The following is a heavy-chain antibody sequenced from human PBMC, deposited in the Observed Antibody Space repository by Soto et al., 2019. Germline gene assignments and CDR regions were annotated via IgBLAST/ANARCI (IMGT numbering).Heavy chain of an antibody. V-gene: IGHV4-34*01. D-gene: IGHD5-18*01. CDR3: ASVVDTAMGFFDY. J-gene: IGHJ4*02. CDR1: GRSFSGYY. Sequence: SETLSLTCAVYGRSFSGYYWSWIRQPPGKGLEWIGEINHSGSTNYNPSLKSRVTISVDTSKNQFSLKLSSVTAADTAVYYCASVVDTAMGFFDYWGQGTLVPVSS. CDR2: INHSGST.